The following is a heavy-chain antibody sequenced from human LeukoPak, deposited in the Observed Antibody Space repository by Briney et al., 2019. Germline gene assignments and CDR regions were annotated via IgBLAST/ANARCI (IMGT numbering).Heavy chain of an antibody. CDR3: ARTLNDFWSGYYNY. CDR1: GGTFSSYA. D-gene: IGHD3-3*01. Sequence: SVKVSCKASGGTFSSYAISWVRQAPGQGLEWMGGIIPIFGTTNYAQKFQGRVTITADESTSTAYMELSSLRSEDTAVYYCARTLNDFWSGYYNYWGQGTLVTVSS. CDR2: IIPIFGTT. J-gene: IGHJ4*02. V-gene: IGHV1-69*01.